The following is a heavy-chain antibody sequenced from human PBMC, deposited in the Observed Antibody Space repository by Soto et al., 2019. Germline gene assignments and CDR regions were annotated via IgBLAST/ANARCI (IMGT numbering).Heavy chain of an antibody. CDR3: AKDPRGYSYGIFDY. J-gene: IGHJ4*02. CDR2: ISGSGGST. D-gene: IGHD5-18*01. V-gene: IGHV3-23*01. Sequence: LRLSCAASGFTFSSYAMSWVRQAPGKGLEWVSAISGSGGSTYYADSVKGRFTISRDNSKNTLYLQMNSLRAEDTAVYYCAKDPRGYSYGIFDYWGQGTLVTVSS. CDR1: GFTFSSYA.